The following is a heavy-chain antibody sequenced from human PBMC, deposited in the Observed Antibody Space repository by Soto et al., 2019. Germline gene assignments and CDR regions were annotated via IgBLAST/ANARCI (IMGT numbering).Heavy chain of an antibody. J-gene: IGHJ6*02. CDR3: ATTTVAHHLYYFYYGMDV. CDR1: GGTFSSYA. V-gene: IGHV1-69*06. Sequence: SVKVSCKASGGTFSSYAISWVRQAPGQGLEWMGGIIPIFGTANYAQKFQGRVTITADKSTSTAYMELSSLRSEDTAVYYCATTTVAHHLYYFYYGMDVWGQGPTVTVSS. D-gene: IGHD4-4*01. CDR2: IIPIFGTA.